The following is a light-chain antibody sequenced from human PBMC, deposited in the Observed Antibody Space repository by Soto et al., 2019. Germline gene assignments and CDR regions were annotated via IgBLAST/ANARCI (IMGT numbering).Light chain of an antibody. J-gene: IGLJ3*02. CDR1: SDDIGSFNL. V-gene: IGLV2-23*02. CDR2: EVN. CDR3: CSYAGSRWM. Sequence: QSALTQPASVSGSPGQSITFSCTGSSDDIGSFNLVSWYQQYPGKAPKLILYEVNKRPLGVSDRFSGSKSGNTASLTISGLQAEDEADYHCCSYAGSRWMFGGGPKLTVL.